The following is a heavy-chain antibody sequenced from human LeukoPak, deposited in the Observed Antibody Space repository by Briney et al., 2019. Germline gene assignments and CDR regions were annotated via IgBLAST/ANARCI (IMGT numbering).Heavy chain of an antibody. D-gene: IGHD2-2*01. CDR3: ARGFWDIVVVPAAIDAFDI. V-gene: IGHV1-69*05. CDR1: GGTFSSYA. Sequence: SVKVSCKASGGTFSSYAISWVRQAPGQGLEWMGGIIPIFGTANYAQKFQGRVTTTTDESTSTAYMELSSLRSEDTAVYYCARGFWDIVVVPAAIDAFDIWGQGTMVTVSS. J-gene: IGHJ3*02. CDR2: IIPIFGTA.